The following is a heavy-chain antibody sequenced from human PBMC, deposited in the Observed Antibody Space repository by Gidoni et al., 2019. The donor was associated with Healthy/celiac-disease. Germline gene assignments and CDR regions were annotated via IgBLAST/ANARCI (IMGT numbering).Heavy chain of an antibody. CDR3: ARAQFLYSPKAESHYYYGMDV. CDR2: IIPIFGTA. CDR1: GGTFSSYA. Sequence: QVQLVQSGAEVKKPGASVKFSCKASGGTFSSYAISWVRQAPGQGLEWMGGIIPIFGTANYAQKFQGRVTITADESTSTAYMELSSLRSEDTAVYYCARAQFLYSPKAESHYYYGMDVWGQGTTVTVSS. D-gene: IGHD3-3*01. V-gene: IGHV1-69*01. J-gene: IGHJ6*02.